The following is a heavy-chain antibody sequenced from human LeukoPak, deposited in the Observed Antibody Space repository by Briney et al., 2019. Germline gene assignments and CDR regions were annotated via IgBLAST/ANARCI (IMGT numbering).Heavy chain of an antibody. CDR1: GFTFSGSA. V-gene: IGHV3-73*01. Sequence: GGSLRLSCAASGFTFSGSAMHWVRQVSGKGLEWVGRIRSKANSYATAYAASVKGRFTISRDDSKNTAYLQMNSLKTEDTAVYYCTAVLRYLGRSMDVWGKGTTVTVSS. CDR2: IRSKANSYAT. CDR3: TAVLRYLGRSMDV. D-gene: IGHD3-9*01. J-gene: IGHJ6*04.